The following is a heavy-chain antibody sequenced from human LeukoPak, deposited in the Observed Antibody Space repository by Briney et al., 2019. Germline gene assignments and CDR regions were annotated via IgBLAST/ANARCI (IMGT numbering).Heavy chain of an antibody. CDR1: GGSFSGHY. J-gene: IGHJ6*03. V-gene: IGHV4-34*01. Sequence: SETLSLTCAVYGGSFSGHYWSWVRQSPGKALEWVGEINHRGSAHYAPSLRSRVTISVDTAKNQFSLRLNSVTAADTAVYYCARGVVAGSLGDYYYYMDAWGKGTTVTVSS. D-gene: IGHD6-19*01. CDR2: INHRGSA. CDR3: ARGVVAGSLGDYYYYMDA.